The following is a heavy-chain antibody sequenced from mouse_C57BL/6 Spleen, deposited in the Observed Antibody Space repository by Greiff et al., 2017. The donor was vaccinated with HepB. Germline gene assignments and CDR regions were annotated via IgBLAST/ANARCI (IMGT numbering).Heavy chain of an antibody. J-gene: IGHJ4*01. Sequence: QVQLQQPGAELVKPGASVKMSCKASGYTFTSYWITWVKQRPGQGLEWIGDIYPGSGSTNYNEKFKSKATLTVDTSSSTAYRQLSSLTSEDSAVYYCARYEDSSGYPYAMDYWGQGTSVTVSS. CDR2: IYPGSGST. CDR1: GYTFTSYW. CDR3: ARYEDSSGYPYAMDY. V-gene: IGHV1-55*01. D-gene: IGHD3-2*02.